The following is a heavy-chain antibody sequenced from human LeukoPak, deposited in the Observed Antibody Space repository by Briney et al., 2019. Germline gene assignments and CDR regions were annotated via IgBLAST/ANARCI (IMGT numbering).Heavy chain of an antibody. CDR1: GGSFSGYY. V-gene: IGHV4-34*01. CDR2: INHSGST. Sequence: SETLSLTCAVYGGSFSGYYWSWIRQPPGKGLEWIGEINHSGSTNYNPSLKSRVTISVDTSKNQFSLKLSSVTAADTAVYYCARVMVRGVIIPFKYFDYWGQGTLVTVSS. CDR3: ARVMVRGVIIPFKYFDY. J-gene: IGHJ4*02. D-gene: IGHD3-10*01.